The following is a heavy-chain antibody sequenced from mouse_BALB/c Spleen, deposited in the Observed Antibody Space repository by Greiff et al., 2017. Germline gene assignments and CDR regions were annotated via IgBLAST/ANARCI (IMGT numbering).Heavy chain of an antibody. CDR3: AREEVRRLDY. V-gene: IGHV3-6*02. CDR2: ISYDGSN. J-gene: IGHJ2*01. D-gene: IGHD2-14*01. CDR1: GYSITSGYY. Sequence: EVQLQESGPGLVKPSQSLSLTCSVTGYSITSGYYWNWIRQFPGNKLEWMGYISYDGSNNYNPSLKNRISITRDTSKNQFFLKLNSVTTEDTATYYCAREEVRRLDYWGQGTTLTVSS.